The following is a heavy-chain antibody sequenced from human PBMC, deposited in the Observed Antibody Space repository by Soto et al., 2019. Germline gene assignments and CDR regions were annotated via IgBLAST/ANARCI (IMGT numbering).Heavy chain of an antibody. D-gene: IGHD3-10*01. CDR2: ISSSGSTI. Sequence: GGSLRLSCAASGFTFSDYYISWIRQAPGKGLEWVSYISSSGSTIYYADSVKGRFTISRDNAKNSLYLQMNSLRAEDTAVYYCATPGAQTWYGMDAWGQGTTVTVSS. CDR3: ATPGAQTWYGMDA. CDR1: GFTFSDYY. J-gene: IGHJ6*02. V-gene: IGHV3-11*01.